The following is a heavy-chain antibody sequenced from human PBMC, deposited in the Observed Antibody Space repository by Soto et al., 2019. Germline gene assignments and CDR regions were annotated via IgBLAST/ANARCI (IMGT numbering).Heavy chain of an antibody. J-gene: IGHJ6*02. CDR1: GGTFSSYA. Sequence: ASVKVSCKASGGTFSSYAISWVRQAPGQGLEWMGGIIPIFGTANYAQKFQGRVTITADESTSTAYMELSSLRSEDTAVYYCAICTYYYYSSGYSYYYYGMDVWGQGTTVTV. CDR2: IIPIFGTA. CDR3: AICTYYYYSSGYSYYYYGMDV. V-gene: IGHV1-69*13. D-gene: IGHD3-22*01.